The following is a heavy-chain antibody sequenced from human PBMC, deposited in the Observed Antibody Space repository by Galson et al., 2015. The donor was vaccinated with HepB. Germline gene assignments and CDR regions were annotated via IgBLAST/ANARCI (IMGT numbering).Heavy chain of an antibody. D-gene: IGHD3-22*01. V-gene: IGHV1-58*02. CDR1: GFIFSSSA. J-gene: IGHJ2*01. CDR2: IVVGSGNT. CDR3: ATDSSPYYYDTSGNFGYFDL. Sequence: SVKVSCKASGFIFSSSAMQWVRQARGQRLEWIGWIVVGSGNTNYAQKFQERVTITRDMSTNTAYMELSSLRSEDTAVYYCATDSSPYYYDTSGNFGYFDLWGRAALVPGS.